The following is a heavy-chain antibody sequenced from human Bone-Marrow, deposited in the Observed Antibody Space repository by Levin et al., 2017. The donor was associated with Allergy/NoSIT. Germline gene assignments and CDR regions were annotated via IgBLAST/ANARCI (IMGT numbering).Heavy chain of an antibody. CDR2: ISGSGGST. D-gene: IGHD2-15*01. V-gene: IGHV3-23*01. Sequence: GESLKISCAASGFTFSSYAMSWVRQAPGKGLEWVSAISGSGGSTYYADSVKGRFTISRDNSKNTLYLQMNSLRAEDTAVYYCAKDGDIVVVVAATKALDYWGQGTLVTVSS. CDR1: GFTFSSYA. J-gene: IGHJ4*02. CDR3: AKDGDIVVVVAATKALDY.